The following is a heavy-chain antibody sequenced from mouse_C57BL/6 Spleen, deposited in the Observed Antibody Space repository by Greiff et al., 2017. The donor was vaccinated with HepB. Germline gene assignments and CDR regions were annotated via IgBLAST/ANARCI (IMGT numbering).Heavy chain of an antibody. V-gene: IGHV5-17*01. CDR2: ISSGSSTI. CDR3: ARFRLSYAMDY. Sequence: EVQVVESGGGLVKPGGSLKLSCAASGFTFSDYGMHWVRQAPEKGLEWVAYISSGSSTIYYADTVKGRFTISRDYAKNTLFLQMTSLRSEDTAMYYCARFRLSYAMDYWGQGTSVTVSS. D-gene: IGHD2-4*01. CDR1: GFTFSDYG. J-gene: IGHJ4*01.